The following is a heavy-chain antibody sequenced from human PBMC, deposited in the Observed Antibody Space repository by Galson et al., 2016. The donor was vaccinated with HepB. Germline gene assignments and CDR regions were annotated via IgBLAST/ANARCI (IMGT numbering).Heavy chain of an antibody. V-gene: IGHV3-48*03. CDR1: GFTFGSFE. CDR3: ARDNSHCGRTSCIPTYRYFDL. D-gene: IGHD2-2*01. J-gene: IGHJ2*01. Sequence: SLRLSCAGSGFTFGSFEMPWVRQAPGQGLEWLSSISSNGDFINYADSVKGRFTISRDNADNSLFLHMSSLRAEDTAIYYCARDNSHCGRTSCIPTYRYFDLWGRGTLVTVSS. CDR2: ISSNGDFI.